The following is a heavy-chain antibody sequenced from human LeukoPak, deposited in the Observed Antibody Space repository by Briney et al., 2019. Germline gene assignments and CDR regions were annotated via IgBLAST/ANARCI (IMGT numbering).Heavy chain of an antibody. D-gene: IGHD6-19*01. V-gene: IGHV4-34*01. J-gene: IGHJ4*02. CDR1: GGSFSGYY. Sequence: PSETLSLTCAVYGGSFSGYYWSWIRQPPGKGLEWIGEINHSGSTNYDPSLKSRVTISVDTSKNQFSLKLSSVTAADTAVYYCARLPYSSGWYGLDYWGQGTLVTVSS. CDR3: ARLPYSSGWYGLDY. CDR2: INHSGST.